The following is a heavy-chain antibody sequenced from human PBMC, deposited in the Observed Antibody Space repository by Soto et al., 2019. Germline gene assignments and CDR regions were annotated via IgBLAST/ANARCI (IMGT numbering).Heavy chain of an antibody. CDR3: ARYSSSSGEEYFDY. CDR1: GGSISSSSYY. CDR2: IYYSGST. Sequence: SETLSLTCTVSGGSISSSSYYWGWIRQPPGKGLEWIGSIYYSGSTYYNPSLKSRVTISVDTSKNQFSLKLSSVTAADTAVYYCARYSSSSGEEYFDYWGQGTLVTVSS. D-gene: IGHD6-6*01. J-gene: IGHJ4*02. V-gene: IGHV4-39*01.